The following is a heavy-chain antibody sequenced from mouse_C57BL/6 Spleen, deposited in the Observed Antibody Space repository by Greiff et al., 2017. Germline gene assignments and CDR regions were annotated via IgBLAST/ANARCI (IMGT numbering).Heavy chain of an antibody. D-gene: IGHD2-3*01. Sequence: VQLQQPGAELVKPGASVKISCKASGYTFTDYYMNWVKQSHGKSLEWIGDINPNNGGTSYNQKFKGKATLTVDKSSSTAYMELRSLTSEDSAVYYCARDGYPFDYWGQGTTLTVSS. CDR1: GYTFTDYY. CDR2: INPNNGGT. V-gene: IGHV1-26*01. CDR3: ARDGYPFDY. J-gene: IGHJ2*01.